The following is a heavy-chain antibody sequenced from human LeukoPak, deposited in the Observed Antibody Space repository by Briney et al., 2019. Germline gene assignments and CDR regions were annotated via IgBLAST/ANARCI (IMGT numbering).Heavy chain of an antibody. J-gene: IGHJ4*02. CDR1: GFIFSTYG. Sequence: GRSLRLSCAASGFIFSTYGMPWVRQAPGKGLEWVAVIWYDGSNKYYGDSVKGRFTISRDNSKNTLYLHMNSLRAEDTGVYYCARASGPFDYWGQGTLVTVSS. D-gene: IGHD3-10*01. V-gene: IGHV3-33*01. CDR2: IWYDGSNK. CDR3: ARASGPFDY.